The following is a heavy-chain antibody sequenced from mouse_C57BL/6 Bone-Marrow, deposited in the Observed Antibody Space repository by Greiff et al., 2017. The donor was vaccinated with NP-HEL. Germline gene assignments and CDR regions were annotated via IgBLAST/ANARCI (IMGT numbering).Heavy chain of an antibody. CDR1: GYTFTDYE. D-gene: IGHD1-1*01. V-gene: IGHV1-15*01. CDR3: TRWGYYGSSYRNAMDY. Sequence: QVQLQQSGAELVRPGASVTLSCKASGYTFTDYELHWVKQTPVHGLEWIGAIDPETGGTAYNQKFKGKAILTADKSSSTAYMELRSLTSEDSAVYYCTRWGYYGSSYRNAMDYWGQGTSVTVSS. J-gene: IGHJ4*01. CDR2: IDPETGGT.